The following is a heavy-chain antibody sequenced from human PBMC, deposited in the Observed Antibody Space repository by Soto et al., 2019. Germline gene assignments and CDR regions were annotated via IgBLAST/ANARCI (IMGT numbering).Heavy chain of an antibody. CDR1: GFTFINYA. CDR3: ARKVPGSTSRPDYWYFDL. CDR2: ISGGGDAP. V-gene: IGHV3-23*01. D-gene: IGHD3-10*01. J-gene: IGHJ2*01. Sequence: EVQLLESGGGLVQPGGSLRLSCAGSGFTFINYAMNWVRQAPGKGLEWVSTISGGGDAPFFADSVRGRFTISRDNSNYAVTLQMNNLGVDDTAVYFCARKVPGSTSRPDYWYFDLWGRGTLVTVSS.